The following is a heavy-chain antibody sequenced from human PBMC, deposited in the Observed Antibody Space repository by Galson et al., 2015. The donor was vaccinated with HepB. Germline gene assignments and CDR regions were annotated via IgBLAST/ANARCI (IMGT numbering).Heavy chain of an antibody. CDR2: IGTLGDT. J-gene: IGHJ6*02. CDR1: GFNFSTYD. CDR3: ARGGYEGLIEGRYSCYYGMDV. D-gene: IGHD3-22*01. V-gene: IGHV3-13*01. Sequence: SLRLSCAASGFNFSTYDMHWVRQVTGKGLEWVSAIGTLGDTFYSGSVKGRFTISRENASSSLYLQMNSLRAGDTAVYFCARGGYEGLIEGRYSCYYGMDVWGQGTTVTVSS.